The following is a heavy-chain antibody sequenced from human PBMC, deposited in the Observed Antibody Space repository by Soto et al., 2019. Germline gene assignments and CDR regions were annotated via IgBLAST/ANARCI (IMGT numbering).Heavy chain of an antibody. V-gene: IGHV3-48*02. CDR3: VRQGFCSGASCNHYCYYYAMDV. CDR2: ISSRGTTI. J-gene: IGHJ6*02. D-gene: IGHD2-15*01. Sequence: DVQLVETGGGLVQPGGSLRLSCAVSGFSSSSYAMNWVRQAPGKGLEWVSFISSRGTTIYYADSVEGRFTISRDNAQNSLYLQMDSLRDEDTAVYYCVRQGFCSGASCNHYCYYYAMDVWGQGTTVIVSS. CDR1: GFSSSSYA.